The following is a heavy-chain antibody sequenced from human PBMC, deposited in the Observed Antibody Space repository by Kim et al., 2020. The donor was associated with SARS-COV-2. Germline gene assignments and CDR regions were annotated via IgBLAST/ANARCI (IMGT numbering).Heavy chain of an antibody. D-gene: IGHD1-26*01. V-gene: IGHV1-18*04. J-gene: IGHJ3*02. Sequence: ASVKVSCKASGYTFTNYGFSWVRQAPGQGPEWMAWISVYNGDTKYVQEVQGRVTMTTDTSTSTAYMELRSLRSDDTAVYYCARDRYSGNYGGSHGFDIWGQGTMVTVSS. CDR3: ARDRYSGNYGGSHGFDI. CDR1: GYTFTNYG. CDR2: ISVYNGDT.